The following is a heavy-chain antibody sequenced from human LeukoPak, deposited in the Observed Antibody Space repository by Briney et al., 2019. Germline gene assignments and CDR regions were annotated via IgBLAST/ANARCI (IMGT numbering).Heavy chain of an antibody. D-gene: IGHD6-19*01. V-gene: IGHV4-34*01. CDR1: GGSISSYY. Sequence: MTSETLSLTCTVSGGSISSYYWSWIRQPPGKGLEWIGEINHSGSTNYNPSLKSRVTISVDTSKNQFSLKLSSVTAADTAVYYCARGRLPPPMYSSGGRAAFDIWGQGTMVTVSS. CDR2: INHSGST. CDR3: ARGRLPPPMYSSGGRAAFDI. J-gene: IGHJ3*02.